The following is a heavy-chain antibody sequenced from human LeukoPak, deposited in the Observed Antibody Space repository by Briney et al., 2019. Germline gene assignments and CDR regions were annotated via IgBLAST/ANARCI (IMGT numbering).Heavy chain of an antibody. J-gene: IGHJ5*02. CDR1: GFAFNDYY. V-gene: IGHV3-11*01. Sequence: GGSLRLSCAASGFAFNDYYMSWIRQAPGKGLEWVSYISSSSSAIYYADSVKGRFTISRDNAKNSLYLQMNSLRAEDTAVYYCARNTEGVRGRPWGQGTLVTVSS. CDR2: ISSSSSAI. CDR3: ARNTEGVRGRP. D-gene: IGHD3-10*01.